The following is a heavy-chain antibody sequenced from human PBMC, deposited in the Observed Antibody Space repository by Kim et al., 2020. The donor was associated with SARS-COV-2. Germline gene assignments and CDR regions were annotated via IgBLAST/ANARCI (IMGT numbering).Heavy chain of an antibody. CDR2: IKQDGSEK. D-gene: IGHD6-13*01. CDR1: GFTFSSYW. J-gene: IGHJ5*02. V-gene: IGHV3-7*01. Sequence: GGSLRLSCAASGFTFSSYWMSWVRQAPGKGLEWVANIKQDGSEKYYVDSVKGRFTISRDNAKNSLYLQMNSLRAEDTAVYYCARDPGYSSSWDGWFDPWGQGTLVTVSS. CDR3: ARDPGYSSSWDGWFDP.